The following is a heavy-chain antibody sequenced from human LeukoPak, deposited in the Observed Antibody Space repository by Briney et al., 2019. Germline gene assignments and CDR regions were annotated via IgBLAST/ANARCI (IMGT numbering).Heavy chain of an antibody. J-gene: IGHJ4*02. CDR3: ANQAGHGFYYFDY. CDR1: GGSISSGGYY. CDR2: IYYSGST. Sequence: PSQTLSLTCTVSGGSISSGGYYWSWIRQHPGKGLEWIGYIYYSGSTYYNPSLKSRVTISVDTSKNQFSLKLSSVTAADTAVYYCANQAGHGFYYFDYWGQGTLVTVSS. V-gene: IGHV4-31*03. D-gene: IGHD5-24*01.